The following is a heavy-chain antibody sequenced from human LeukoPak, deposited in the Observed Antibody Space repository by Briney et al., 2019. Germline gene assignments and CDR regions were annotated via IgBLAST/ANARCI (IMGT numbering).Heavy chain of an antibody. D-gene: IGHD3/OR15-3a*01. Sequence: SETLSLTCTVSGGSISSTTYYWDWIRQPPGKGLEWIGTIYYSGSTYYNPSLKSRVTISVDTSKNQFSLKLSSVTAADTAVYYCARFRKTIFGLVITYFDYWGQGILVTVSS. V-gene: IGHV4-39*07. J-gene: IGHJ4*02. CDR2: IYYSGST. CDR1: GGSISSTTYY. CDR3: ARFRKTIFGLVITYFDY.